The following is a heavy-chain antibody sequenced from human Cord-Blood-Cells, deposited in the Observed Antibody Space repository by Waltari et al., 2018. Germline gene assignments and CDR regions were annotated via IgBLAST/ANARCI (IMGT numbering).Heavy chain of an antibody. D-gene: IGHD7-27*01. Sequence: QVQLQESGPGLVKPSQPLSLTCTLSAGLISSGGYYWTWIRQHPGKGLVWIGYIYYSGSTSYNPSLKSRVTISVDTSKSQFSLKLSSVTAADTAVYYCARERGQLGGLIDYWGQGTLVTVSS. CDR1: AGLISSGGYY. J-gene: IGHJ4*02. V-gene: IGHV4-31*03. CDR3: ARERGQLGGLIDY. CDR2: IYYSGST.